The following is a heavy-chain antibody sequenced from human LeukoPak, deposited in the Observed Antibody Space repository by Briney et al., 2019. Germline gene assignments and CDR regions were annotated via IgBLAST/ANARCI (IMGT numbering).Heavy chain of an antibody. V-gene: IGHV4-4*07. D-gene: IGHD3-3*01. J-gene: IGHJ6*03. CDR2: IYTSGST. Sequence: SETLSLTCTVSGGSISSYYWSWIRQPAGKGLEWIGRIYTSGSTNYNPSTKSRVTMSVDTSKNQFSLKLSSVTAADTAVYYCARSLPYYDFWSGYHHYYYYMDVWGKGTTVTVSS. CDR3: ARSLPYYDFWSGYHHYYYYMDV. CDR1: GGSISSYY.